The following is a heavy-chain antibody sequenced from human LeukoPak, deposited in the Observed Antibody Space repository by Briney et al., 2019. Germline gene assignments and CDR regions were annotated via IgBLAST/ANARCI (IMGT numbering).Heavy chain of an antibody. CDR1: GGSFSVYY. Sequence: SETLSLTCAVYGGSFSVYYWSWIRQPPGKGLEWIGEINHSGSTNYNPSLKSRVTISVDTSKNQFSLKLSSVTAADKAVYYCARGRGCSGGSCYFDYWGQGTLVTVSS. CDR2: INHSGST. V-gene: IGHV4-34*01. D-gene: IGHD2-15*01. CDR3: ARGRGCSGGSCYFDY. J-gene: IGHJ4*02.